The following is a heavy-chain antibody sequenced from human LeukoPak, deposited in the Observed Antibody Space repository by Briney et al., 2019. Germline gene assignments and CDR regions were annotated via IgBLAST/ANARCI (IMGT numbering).Heavy chain of an antibody. CDR3: VRDVCTRGYGNEGHNWFDP. CDR2: INGDGRGT. V-gene: IGHV3-74*01. J-gene: IGHJ5*02. CDR1: GFTFSGYW. Sequence: GGSLRLSCEASGFTFSGYWMHWVRQAPGKGLVWVSRINGDGRGTSYADSVKGRFTISRDNAKQTLYLQMNSLRAEDTAFYYCVRDVCTRGYGNEGHNWFDPWGPGTLVTVSS. D-gene: IGHD2-8*02.